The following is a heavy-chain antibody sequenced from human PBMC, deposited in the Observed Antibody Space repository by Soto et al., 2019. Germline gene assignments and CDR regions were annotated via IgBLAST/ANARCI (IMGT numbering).Heavy chain of an antibody. D-gene: IGHD5-12*01. J-gene: IGHJ4*02. Sequence: GGSLRLSCAASGFTFGSYAMDWVRQAPGKGLEWVSYISSTSSTIYYTDSVKGRFTISRDNAKNSLYLQMNSLRAEDTAVYYCASDRGYSGPIIDYWGQGTLVTVSP. CDR2: ISSTSSTI. CDR1: GFTFGSYA. V-gene: IGHV3-48*01. CDR3: ASDRGYSGPIIDY.